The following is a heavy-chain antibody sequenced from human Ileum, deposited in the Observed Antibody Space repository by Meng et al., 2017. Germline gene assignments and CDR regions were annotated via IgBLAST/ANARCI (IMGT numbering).Heavy chain of an antibody. Sequence: GVLKISCAASGFSFSIYGMSWVRQAPGKGLEWVSSIRGSDGRTFYADSVKGRFTISSDSSKNTLFLQMNSLRAEDTAVYYCTKDTTAGDYFTSDYWGQGTLVTVSS. J-gene: IGHJ4*02. V-gene: IGHV3-23*01. CDR2: IRGSDGRT. D-gene: IGHD2-8*02. CDR1: GFSFSIYG. CDR3: TKDTTAGDYFTSDY.